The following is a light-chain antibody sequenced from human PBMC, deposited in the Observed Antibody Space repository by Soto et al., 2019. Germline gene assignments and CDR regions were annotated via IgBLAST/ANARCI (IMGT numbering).Light chain of an antibody. CDR1: SSDVGGYNY. CDR3: SSYTSSSTWV. CDR2: EVS. Sequence: QSVLTQPASVSGSPGQSITISCIGTSSDVGGYNYVSWYQQHPGKAPKLIIYEVSNRPSGVSNRFSGSKSANTASLTISGLQAEDEADYYCSSYTSSSTWVFGGGTKVTVL. J-gene: IGLJ3*02. V-gene: IGLV2-14*01.